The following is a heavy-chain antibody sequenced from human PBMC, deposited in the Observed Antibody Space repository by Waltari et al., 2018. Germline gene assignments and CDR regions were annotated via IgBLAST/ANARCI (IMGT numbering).Heavy chain of an antibody. CDR1: GFTFSSYD. J-gene: IGHJ4*02. CDR3: TREGPTVATTFDY. D-gene: IGHD1-26*01. CDR2: ISSASGYI. V-gene: IGHV3-21*04. Sequence: EVQLVESGGGLVQPGGSLRLSCAASGFTFSSYDMSWVRQAPGKGLEWVSYISSASGYIYYADSVKGRFTISRDNAKNSLSLQMSSLRAEDTAVYYCTREGPTVATTFDYWGQGVLVTVSS.